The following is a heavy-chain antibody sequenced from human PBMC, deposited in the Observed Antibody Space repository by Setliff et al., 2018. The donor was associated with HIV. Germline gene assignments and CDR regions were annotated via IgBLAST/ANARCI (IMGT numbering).Heavy chain of an antibody. CDR1: GFTFSNYG. CDR3: AKIQNPQGYYYDSSGYYPHPGSPDY. D-gene: IGHD3-22*01. CDR2: IHYDGRDQ. J-gene: IGHJ4*02. V-gene: IGHV3-30*02. Sequence: PGGSLRLSCATSGFTFSNYGMHWVRQAPGKGLEWVTFIHYDGRDQYYADSVKGRFTISRDNSKNTLYLQMNSLRAEDTAVYYCAKIQNPQGYYYDSSGYYPHPGSPDYWGQGTLVTVSS.